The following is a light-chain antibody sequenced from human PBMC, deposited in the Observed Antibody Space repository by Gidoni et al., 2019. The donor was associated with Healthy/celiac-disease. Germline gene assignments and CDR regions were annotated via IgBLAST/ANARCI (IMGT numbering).Light chain of an antibody. V-gene: IGLV3-1*01. J-gene: IGLJ2*01. CDR3: QAWDSSIVV. CDR1: KLGDKY. Sequence: SYELTQPPSVSVSPGKTASITCSGDKLGDKYACWYQQKPGPSPVLVIYQDSKRPSGIPERFSCSTSGNTATLTISGTQAMDEADYYCQAWDSSIVVFGGGTKLTVL. CDR2: QDS.